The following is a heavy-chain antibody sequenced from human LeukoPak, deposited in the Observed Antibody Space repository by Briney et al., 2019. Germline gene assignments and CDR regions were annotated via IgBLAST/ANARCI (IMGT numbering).Heavy chain of an antibody. J-gene: IGHJ4*02. Sequence: GGSLRLSCSTSGFAFDDFAMSWVRQPAGKGLEWVGFIRRRAYGGAAEYAASVKGRFIISRDDSKGIAYLQMNSLKTEDTAVYYCSRNGLVDFDYWGQGSRVIVSP. CDR1: GFAFDDFA. V-gene: IGHV3-49*04. CDR2: IRRRAYGGAA. CDR3: SRNGLVDFDY.